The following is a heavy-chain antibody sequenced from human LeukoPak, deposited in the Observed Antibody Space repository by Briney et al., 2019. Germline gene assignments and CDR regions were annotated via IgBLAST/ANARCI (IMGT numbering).Heavy chain of an antibody. Sequence: KAGGSLRLSCAASGFTFSDYHMNWVRQAPGKGLEWVAYISSASNYIYYADSVKGRLTVSRDNAKNSLYLQMDSLRAEDTAVYYCTRDVTSYGHFDSWGQGTLVTVAS. J-gene: IGHJ4*02. V-gene: IGHV3-21*01. D-gene: IGHD3-16*01. CDR3: TRDVTSYGHFDS. CDR1: GFTFSDYH. CDR2: ISSASNYI.